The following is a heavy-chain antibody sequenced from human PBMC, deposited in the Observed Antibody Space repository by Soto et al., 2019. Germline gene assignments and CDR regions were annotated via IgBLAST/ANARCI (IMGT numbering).Heavy chain of an antibody. CDR2: ISGSGGRT. J-gene: IGHJ2*01. V-gene: IGHV3-23*01. Sequence: FAGRWVIKKKRKGLEWVSAISGSGGRTYYADSVKGRFTISRDNSKNTLYLQMNSLRAEDTAVYYFFYEAQDRAVACPPYFEIRG. CDR1: FA. D-gene: IGHD6-19*01. CDR3: FYEAQDRAVACPPYFEI.